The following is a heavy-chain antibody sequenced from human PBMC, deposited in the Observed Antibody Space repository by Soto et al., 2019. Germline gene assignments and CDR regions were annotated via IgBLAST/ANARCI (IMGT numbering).Heavy chain of an antibody. J-gene: IGHJ4*02. CDR2: ISYDGGLQ. D-gene: IGHD5-18*01. CDR3: VSDRGYGHASVPYS. CDR1: GFTFTSYG. V-gene: IGHV3-30*03. Sequence: QAHLVESGGGVVQPGRSLRLSYAASGFTFTSYGMHWVRQAPGTRLEWVAVISYDGGLQHYADSVKGRFTISRDNSKNMMLLQMNSLRAQYTSVYYCVSDRGYGHASVPYSWGQGTLVSVSS.